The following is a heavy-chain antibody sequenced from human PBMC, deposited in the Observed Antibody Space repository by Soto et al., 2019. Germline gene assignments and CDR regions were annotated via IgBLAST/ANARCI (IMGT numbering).Heavy chain of an antibody. V-gene: IGHV4-39*07. Sequence: SETLSLTCTVSGGSISSSSYYWGWIRQPPGKGLEWIGSIYYSGSTYYNPSLKSRVTISVDTSKNQFSLKLSSVTAADTAVYYCARGKHRYSSPTGNWFDPWGQGTLVTVSS. J-gene: IGHJ5*02. CDR1: GGSISSSSYY. D-gene: IGHD6-13*01. CDR2: IYYSGST. CDR3: ARGKHRYSSPTGNWFDP.